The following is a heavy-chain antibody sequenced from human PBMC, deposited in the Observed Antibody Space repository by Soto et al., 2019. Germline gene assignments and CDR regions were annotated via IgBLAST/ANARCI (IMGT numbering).Heavy chain of an antibody. V-gene: IGHV4-59*01. CDR3: ARDRDYGDYGHRIGLYWFDP. CDR1: GGSISSYY. J-gene: IGHJ5*02. D-gene: IGHD4-17*01. CDR2: IYYSGST. Sequence: PSETLSLTCTVSGGSISSYYWSWIRQPPGKGLEWIGYIYYSGSTNYNPSLKSRVTISVDTSKNQFSLKLSSVTAADTAVYYCARDRDYGDYGHRIGLYWFDPWGQGTLVTVSS.